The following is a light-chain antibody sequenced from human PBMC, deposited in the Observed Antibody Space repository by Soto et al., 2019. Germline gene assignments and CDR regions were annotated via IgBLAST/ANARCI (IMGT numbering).Light chain of an antibody. CDR3: QQYDSSPMT. CDR1: QSVSSSY. V-gene: IGKV3-20*01. CDR2: GAS. J-gene: IGKJ5*01. Sequence: EIVLTQSPGTLSLSPGERATLSCRASQSVSSSYLAWYQQKPGQAPSLLIYGASRRATGIPDRFSGSGSGTDFSLTVSRLEPDDFAVYYCQQYDSSPMTFGQGTRLEI.